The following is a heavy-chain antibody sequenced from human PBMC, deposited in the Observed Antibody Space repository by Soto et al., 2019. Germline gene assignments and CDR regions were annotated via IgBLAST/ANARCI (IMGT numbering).Heavy chain of an antibody. D-gene: IGHD2-2*02. J-gene: IGHJ5*02. Sequence: QVQLVQSGAVVKKPGSSVKVSCKASGSSFSSYAISWVRQAPGQGLEWMGGLIPIFGTANYAQKFQGRVTIAAGESTGTAYMELSSLRSKDTAVYFCTGDPPDIVVVPAAIRVGFDPWGQGTLVTVSS. V-gene: IGHV1-69*19. CDR1: GSSFSSYA. CDR2: LIPIFGTA. CDR3: TGDPPDIVVVPAAIRVGFDP.